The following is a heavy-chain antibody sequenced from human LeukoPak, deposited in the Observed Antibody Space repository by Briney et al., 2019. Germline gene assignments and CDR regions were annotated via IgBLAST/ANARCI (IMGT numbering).Heavy chain of an antibody. V-gene: IGHV4-31*03. Sequence: SETLSLTCTVSGDSITSGGYYWTWIRQYPGKGLEWIGCIYYSGTTHYNPSLKSRVIMSVDTSKNQFSLKVTSVTAADTAVYYCARGTPFDPWGQGTLVTVSS. CDR3: ARGTPFDP. D-gene: IGHD1-14*01. J-gene: IGHJ5*02. CDR2: IYYSGTT. CDR1: GDSITSGGYY.